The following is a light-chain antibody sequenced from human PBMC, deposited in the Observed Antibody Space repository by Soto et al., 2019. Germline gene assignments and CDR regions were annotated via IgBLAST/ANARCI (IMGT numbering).Light chain of an antibody. Sequence: EIVLTQSPATLSLSPGEGATLSCRASQSVSRYLAWYQQKPGQAPRLLIYDTSTRATGVPARFSGSRSGTEFTLTINSLQSEDFAVYYCQQYGRPFGQGTKVDIK. V-gene: IGKV3-11*01. CDR3: QQYGRP. CDR2: DTS. J-gene: IGKJ1*01. CDR1: QSVSRY.